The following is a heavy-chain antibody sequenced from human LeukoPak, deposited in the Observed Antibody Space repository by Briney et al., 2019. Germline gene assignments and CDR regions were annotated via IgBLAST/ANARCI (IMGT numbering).Heavy chain of an antibody. J-gene: IGHJ4*02. V-gene: IGHV4-59*08. CDR1: GGSINSYY. D-gene: IGHD5-18*01. Sequence: PSETLSLTCTVSGGSINSYYWSWIRQPPGKGLEWIGYIYYSGSTNYNPSLKSRVTISVDTSKNQFSLKLSSVTAADTAVYYCARHGGYSYANTLDYWGQGTLVTVSS. CDR2: IYYSGST. CDR3: ARHGGYSYANTLDY.